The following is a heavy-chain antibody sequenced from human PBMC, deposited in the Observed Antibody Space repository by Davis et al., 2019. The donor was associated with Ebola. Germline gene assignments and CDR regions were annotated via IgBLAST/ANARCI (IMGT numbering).Heavy chain of an antibody. CDR1: GYSFTNYW. J-gene: IGHJ4*02. D-gene: IGHD6-13*01. Sequence: GESLKISCKGSGYSFTNYWIGWVRQMPGKGLEWMGSTYPDDSDTRYSPSFEGQVTISADKSINTAYLQWGSLKASDTAMYYCARPDNIGYYFDYWGQGTLVTVSS. V-gene: IGHV5-51*01. CDR2: TYPDDSDT. CDR3: ARPDNIGYYFDY.